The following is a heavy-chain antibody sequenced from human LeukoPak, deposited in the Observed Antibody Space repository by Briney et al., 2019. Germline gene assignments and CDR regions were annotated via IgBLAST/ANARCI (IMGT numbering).Heavy chain of an antibody. J-gene: IGHJ4*02. V-gene: IGHV3-66*01. D-gene: IGHD3-10*01. CDR3: ARDMGRGVQKGGDY. CDR1: GFTVSGNY. CDR2: IYSGGST. Sequence: GGSLRLSGAASGFTVSGNYMSWVRQAPGKGLEWVSVIYSGGSTYYSDSVKGRFTISRDISKNTLYLQMNSLRAEDTAVYYCARDMGRGVQKGGDYWGQGTLVTVSS.